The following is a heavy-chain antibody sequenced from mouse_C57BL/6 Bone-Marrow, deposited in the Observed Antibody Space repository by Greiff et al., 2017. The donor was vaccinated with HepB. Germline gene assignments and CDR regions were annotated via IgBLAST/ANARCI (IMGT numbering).Heavy chain of an antibody. CDR2: IYPGSGST. D-gene: IGHD3-2*02. V-gene: IGHV1-55*01. Sequence: QVQLQQPGAELVKPGASVKMSCRASGNTFPSYWITGVKQRPGQGLEWIGDIYPGSGSTNYNEKFKGKATLTVDTSSSTAYMQLSSLTSEDSAVYYCARGGRPTAQATFAYWGQGTLVTVSA. J-gene: IGHJ3*01. CDR3: ARGGRPTAQATFAY. CDR1: GNTFPSYW.